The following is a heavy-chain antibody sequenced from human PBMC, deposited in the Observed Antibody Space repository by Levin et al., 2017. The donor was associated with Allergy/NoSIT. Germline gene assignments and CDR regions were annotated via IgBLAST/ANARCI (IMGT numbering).Heavy chain of an antibody. D-gene: IGHD6-19*01. CDR2: ITTSGDNT. CDR1: GFMFHSYA. V-gene: IGHV3-23*01. J-gene: IGHJ4*02. CDR3: AKEEWLVRGFDY. Sequence: LSLTCAASGFMFHSYAMTWVRQAPGKGLEWVSGITTSGDNTYYADSVKGRFTISRDNSKNTLYLQMNSLRAEDTAVYYCAKEEWLVRGFDYWGQGTLVTVSS.